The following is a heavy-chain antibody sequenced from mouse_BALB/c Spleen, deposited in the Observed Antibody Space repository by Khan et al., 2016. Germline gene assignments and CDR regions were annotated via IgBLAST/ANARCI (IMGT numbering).Heavy chain of an antibody. CDR3: ARCWLDGVMDY. CDR2: INTYTGES. D-gene: IGHD1-1*01. V-gene: IGHV9-3-1*01. J-gene: IGHJ4*01. Sequence: QIQLVQSGPELKKPGETVKISCKASGYTFTTYRMNWVKQTPGKGLQWMGWINTYTGESTYADDFKGRFAFSLETSASTAYLQINNLENEYTAIYYCARCWLDGVMDYWGQGTSVTVSS. CDR1: GYTFTTYR.